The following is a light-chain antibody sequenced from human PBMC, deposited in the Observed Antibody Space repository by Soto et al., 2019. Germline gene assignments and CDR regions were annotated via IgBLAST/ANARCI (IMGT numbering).Light chain of an antibody. Sequence: QSALTQPASVSGSPGQSITISCSGTSSDFGGYNVVSWYQQHPGKAPKLIIYEGTKRPSGVSNRFSGSKSGNAASLTISGLQTEDEADSYCCSYADTSTFWVVFXGGTKVTVL. CDR1: SSDFGGYNV. CDR3: CSYADTSTFWVV. CDR2: EGT. V-gene: IGLV2-23*03. J-gene: IGLJ3*02.